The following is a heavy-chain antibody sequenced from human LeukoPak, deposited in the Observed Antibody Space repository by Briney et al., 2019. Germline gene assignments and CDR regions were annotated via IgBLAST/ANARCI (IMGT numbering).Heavy chain of an antibody. Sequence: SETLSLTCAVSGGSISSSNWWSWVRQPPGKGLEWIGEIYHSGSTNYNPSLKSRVTISVDKSKNQFSLKLNSVTAADTAVYYCARLGDYYGSGSYSDYWGQGTLVTVSS. CDR1: GGSISSSNW. D-gene: IGHD3-10*01. CDR2: IYHSGST. CDR3: ARLGDYYGSGSYSDY. V-gene: IGHV4-4*02. J-gene: IGHJ4*02.